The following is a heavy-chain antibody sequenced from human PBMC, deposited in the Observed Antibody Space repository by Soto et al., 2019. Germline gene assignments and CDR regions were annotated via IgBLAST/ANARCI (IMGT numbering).Heavy chain of an antibody. Sequence: SETLSLTCTVSGDSISTYYWSWIRQPPGKGLEWIAYIYYTGNTYYNPSLKSRVTISMDTSKNQFSLKLSSVTAADTAVYYCARYYYDSSGYYYGWFDPWGQGTRVT. J-gene: IGHJ5*02. D-gene: IGHD3-22*01. V-gene: IGHV4-59*01. CDR3: ARYYYDSSGYYYGWFDP. CDR2: IYYTGNT. CDR1: GDSISTYY.